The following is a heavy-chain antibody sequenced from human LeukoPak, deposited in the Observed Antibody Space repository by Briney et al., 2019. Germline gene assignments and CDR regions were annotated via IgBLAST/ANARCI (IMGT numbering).Heavy chain of an antibody. CDR2: MNPNSGNT. D-gene: IGHD4-17*01. CDR1: GYTFASYD. J-gene: IGHJ6*03. Sequence: ASVKVSCKASGYTFASYDINWVRQATGQGLEWMGWMNPNSGNTGYAQKFQGRGTMTRNTSISTAYTELSSMRSEDTAVYYCARAVRGCITVTGPYYYYYYMDVWGKGTTATVSS. CDR3: ARAVRGCITVTGPYYYYYYMDV. V-gene: IGHV1-8*01.